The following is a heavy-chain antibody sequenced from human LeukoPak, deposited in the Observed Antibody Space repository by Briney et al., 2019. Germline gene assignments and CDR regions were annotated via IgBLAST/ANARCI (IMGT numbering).Heavy chain of an antibody. CDR2: IYYSGST. CDR3: ARHGPYYDSSGYYHATRNWFDP. Sequence: SETLSLTCTVSGGSISSYYWSWIRQPPGKGLEWIGYIYYSGSTNYNPSLKSRVTISVDTSKNQFSLKLSSVTAADTAVYYCARHGPYYDSSGYYHATRNWFDPWGQGTLVTVSS. CDR1: GGSISSYY. D-gene: IGHD3-22*01. J-gene: IGHJ5*02. V-gene: IGHV4-59*08.